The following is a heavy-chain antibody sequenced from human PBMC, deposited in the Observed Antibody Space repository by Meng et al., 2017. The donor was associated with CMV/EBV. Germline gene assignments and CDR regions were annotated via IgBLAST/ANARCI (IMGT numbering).Heavy chain of an antibody. D-gene: IGHD6-13*01. CDR2: ISYDGSNK. CDR3: ARDPLIAAAGTGWYFDL. J-gene: IGHJ2*01. Sequence: GESLKISCAASGFTFSSYAMHWVRQAPGKGLEWVAVISYDGSNKYYADSVKGRFTISRDNSKNTLYLQMNSLRAEDTAVYYCARDPLIAAAGTGWYFDLWGRGTLVTVSS. CDR1: GFTFSSYA. V-gene: IGHV3-30-3*01.